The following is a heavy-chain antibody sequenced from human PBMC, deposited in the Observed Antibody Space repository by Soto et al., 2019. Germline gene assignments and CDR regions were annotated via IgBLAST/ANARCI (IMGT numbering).Heavy chain of an antibody. CDR3: ARRRPTGYYNY. D-gene: IGHD3-9*01. CDR2: IGGSSSYT. Sequence: QVQLVESEGDLVKPGGSLRLSCAASGFPFSDYYMSWIRQAPGKGLEWVSSIGGSSSYTNNADSVKGRFTISRDNAKNSLYLQMNSLRAEDTAVYYCARRRPTGYYNYWGQGTLVTVSA. CDR1: GFPFSDYY. V-gene: IGHV3-11*05. J-gene: IGHJ4*02.